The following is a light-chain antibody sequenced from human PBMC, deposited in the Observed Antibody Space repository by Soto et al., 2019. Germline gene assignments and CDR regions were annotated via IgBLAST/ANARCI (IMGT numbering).Light chain of an antibody. CDR2: AAS. J-gene: IGKJ4*01. Sequence: DIQMTQSPSSVSASVGDRVTITCRASQSISSWLAWYQQKPGKAPTLLIYAASSLQSEVPSRFSGSGAGTDFTLTISSLQPEDFATYYCQQANSCPLTFGGGTKVEIK. CDR1: QSISSW. V-gene: IGKV1D-12*01. CDR3: QQANSCPLT.